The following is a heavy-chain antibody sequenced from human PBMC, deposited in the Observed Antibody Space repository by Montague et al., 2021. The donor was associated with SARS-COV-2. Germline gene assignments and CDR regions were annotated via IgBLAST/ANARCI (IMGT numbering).Heavy chain of an antibody. CDR1: GGSISSGGYY. D-gene: IGHD3-3*01. CDR3: ARAPRNIFGVVLTFDY. Sequence: TLSLTCTVSGGSISSGGYYWSWIRQHPGKGLEWIGYIYYSGSTYYNPSLKSRVTISVDTSKNQFSLKLSSVTAAGTAVYYCARAPRNIFGVVLTFDYWGQGTLVTVSS. V-gene: IGHV4-31*03. J-gene: IGHJ4*02. CDR2: IYYSGST.